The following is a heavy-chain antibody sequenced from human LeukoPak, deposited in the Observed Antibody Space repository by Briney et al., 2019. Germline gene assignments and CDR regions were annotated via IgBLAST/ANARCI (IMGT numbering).Heavy chain of an antibody. CDR3: ARDLSGSYAGGYYFDY. CDR2: IKQDGSEK. CDR1: GITFSSFW. V-gene: IGHV3-7*01. Sequence: GGSLRLSCAVSGITFSSFWMSWVRQAPGKGLEWVANIKQDGSEKYYVDSVKGRFTISRDNAKNSVYLQMNSLRAEDTAVYYCARDLSGSYAGGYYFDYWGQGTLVTVSS. J-gene: IGHJ4*02. D-gene: IGHD1-26*01.